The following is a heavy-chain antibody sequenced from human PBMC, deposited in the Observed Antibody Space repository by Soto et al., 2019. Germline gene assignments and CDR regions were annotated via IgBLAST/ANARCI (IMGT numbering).Heavy chain of an antibody. J-gene: IGHJ4*02. Sequence: SETLSLTCIVSGESISSSSYSLGLIRQPPGKGLEWIGSIYYSVRTYYNPSFKSRVTVSIDTSKNQFSLKLSSVPAKVTAVHYCGRQRTSGVTQGYFDHWGKGALVNV. CDR3: GRQRTSGVTQGYFDH. V-gene: IGHV4-39*01. CDR2: IYYSVRT. D-gene: IGHD2-21*02. CDR1: GESISSSSYS.